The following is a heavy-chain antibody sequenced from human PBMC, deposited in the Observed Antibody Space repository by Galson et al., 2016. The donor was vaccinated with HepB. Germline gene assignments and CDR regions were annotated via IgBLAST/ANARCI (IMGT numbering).Heavy chain of an antibody. CDR1: NDSITSYY. J-gene: IGHJ3*01. Sequence: ETLSLTCTVSNDSITSYYWSWVRQPPGEGLFWIGNIFHSARADYNPPLRGRVTMSVDTSKSLVSLKLTSATAADTAIYYCARAAGWGKYYPGAFDVWGQGAPVIVSP. D-gene: IGHD1-26*01. CDR2: IFHSARA. CDR3: ARAAGWGKYYPGAFDV. V-gene: IGHV4-59*01.